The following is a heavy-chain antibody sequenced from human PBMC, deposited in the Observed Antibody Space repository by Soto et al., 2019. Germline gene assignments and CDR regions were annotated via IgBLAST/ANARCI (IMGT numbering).Heavy chain of an antibody. V-gene: IGHV4-4*02. CDR1: GDSISSSHW. Sequence: VHLQESGPGLVKPSGTLSLTCAVSGDSISSSHWWTWVRQSPGKGLEYIGEISHSATANSNPSLKSRVTLPVDKSKSPLPLTLTSVTAADTAVYYYARVVLSIPRGAFDAWGQGTPVSVS. CDR3: ARVVLSIPRGAFDA. J-gene: IGHJ3*01. D-gene: IGHD2-2*02. CDR2: ISHSATA.